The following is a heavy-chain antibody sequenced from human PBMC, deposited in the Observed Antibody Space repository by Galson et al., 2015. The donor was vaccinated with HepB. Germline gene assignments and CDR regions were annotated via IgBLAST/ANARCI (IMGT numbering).Heavy chain of an antibody. CDR2: INAYSRNT. CDR1: GYTFSSYS. D-gene: IGHD2-15*01. V-gene: IGHV1-18*01. J-gene: IGHJ5*02. CDR3: ARGALVAVVDATQNNWFDP. Sequence: SVKVSCKASGYTFSSYSITWVRQAPGQGLEWMGWINAYSRNTNYARQLQGRVTMTTDTPTSTAYMELRSLRSDDTAVYYCARGALVAVVDATQNNWFDPWGQGTLVTVS.